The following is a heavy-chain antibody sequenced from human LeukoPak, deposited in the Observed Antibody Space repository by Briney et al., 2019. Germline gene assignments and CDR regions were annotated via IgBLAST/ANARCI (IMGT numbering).Heavy chain of an antibody. Sequence: ASVKVSCKASGYTFTSYGISWVRQAPGQGLEWMGWINPNSGGTNYAQKFQGWVTMTRDTSISTAYMELSRLRSDDTAVYYCARAGFYYYDSSGYYPNWGQGTLVTVSS. CDR3: ARAGFYYYDSSGYYPN. J-gene: IGHJ4*02. V-gene: IGHV1-2*04. CDR2: INPNSGGT. D-gene: IGHD3-22*01. CDR1: GYTFTSYG.